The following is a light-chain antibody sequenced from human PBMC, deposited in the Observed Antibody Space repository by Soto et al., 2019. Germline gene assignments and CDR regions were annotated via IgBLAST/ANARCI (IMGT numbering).Light chain of an antibody. CDR3: QQYGSHSST. CDR1: QTISSW. V-gene: IGKV1-5*03. Sequence: DIQMTQSPSTLSGSVGDRVTITCRASQTISSWLAWYQQKPGKAPKLLIYKASTLKSGVPSRFSGSGSGTDFTLAISSLQPDDFATYYCQQYGSHSSTFGQGTKVDI. J-gene: IGKJ1*01. CDR2: KAS.